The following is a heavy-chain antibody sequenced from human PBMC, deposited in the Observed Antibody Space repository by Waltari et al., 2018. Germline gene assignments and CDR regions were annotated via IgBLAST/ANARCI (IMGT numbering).Heavy chain of an antibody. D-gene: IGHD3-9*01. V-gene: IGHV3-23*01. Sequence: YFMIWVRQAPGKGLELVSSISISGANTFYADSVKGRFTVSRDNSKDTLTLQMNSLRAEDTAVYYCAKLPTGDDYWGQGTLVTVSS. CDR1: YF. CDR3: AKLPTGDDY. J-gene: IGHJ4*02. CDR2: ISISGANT.